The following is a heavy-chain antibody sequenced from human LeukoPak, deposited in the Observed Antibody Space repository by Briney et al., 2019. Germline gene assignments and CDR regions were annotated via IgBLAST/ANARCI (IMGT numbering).Heavy chain of an antibody. Sequence: GGSLRLSCAASGFTFSDYYMSWIRQAPGKGLEWVAYISSSGYTLFHADSVKGRFTISRDNAKNSLYLQMNSLRAEDTALYYCARVIDSSGYYYGLFDPWGQGTLVTVSS. V-gene: IGHV3-11*01. D-gene: IGHD3-22*01. CDR3: ARVIDSSGYYYGLFDP. J-gene: IGHJ5*02. CDR2: ISSSGYTL. CDR1: GFTFSDYY.